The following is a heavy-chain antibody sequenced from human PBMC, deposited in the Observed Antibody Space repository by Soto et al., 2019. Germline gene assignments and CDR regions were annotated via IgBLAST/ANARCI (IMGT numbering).Heavy chain of an antibody. D-gene: IGHD3-22*01. V-gene: IGHV3-11*01. Sequence: GGSLRLSCAASGFTFIDYYMSWIRQAPGKGLEWVSYISSSGSTIYYADSVKGRFTISRDNAKNSLYLQMNSLRAEDTAVYYCTTDPVTMIVVVPSSGWGQGTLVTVSS. CDR2: ISSSGSTI. CDR3: TTDPVTMIVVVPSSG. CDR1: GFTFIDYY. J-gene: IGHJ4*02.